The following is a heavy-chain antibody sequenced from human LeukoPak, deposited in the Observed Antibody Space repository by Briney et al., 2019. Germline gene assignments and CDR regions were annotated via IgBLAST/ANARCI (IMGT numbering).Heavy chain of an antibody. Sequence: PGGSLRLCCAASGFTFSNAWMSWVRQAPGKGLEWVGRIKSKTDGGTTDYAAPVKGRFTISRDDSKNTLYLQMNSLKTEDTAVYYCTTGATDSYSGYDEGLVRDYWGQGTLVTVSS. CDR2: IKSKTDGGTT. D-gene: IGHD5-12*01. V-gene: IGHV3-15*01. CDR1: GFTFSNAW. J-gene: IGHJ4*02. CDR3: TTGATDSYSGYDEGLVRDY.